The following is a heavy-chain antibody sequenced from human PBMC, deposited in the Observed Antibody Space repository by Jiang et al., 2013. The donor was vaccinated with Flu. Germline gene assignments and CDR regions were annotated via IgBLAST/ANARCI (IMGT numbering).Heavy chain of an antibody. J-gene: IGHJ3*02. CDR2: VYGSGRT. CDR3: ARLRNTRDALDI. CDR1: GDSITSGIFV. D-gene: IGHD1-14*01. Sequence: SLSCTVSGDSITSGIFVRGLDSATPPRGRGVEWIGNVYGSGRTYYNPSLESRVTMSIDMSKKQFFLILRSVTAADTAVYYCARLRNTRDALDISDQGTLVTVSS. V-gene: IGHV4-39*01.